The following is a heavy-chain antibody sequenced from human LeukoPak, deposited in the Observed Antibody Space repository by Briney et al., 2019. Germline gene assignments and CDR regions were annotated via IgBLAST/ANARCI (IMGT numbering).Heavy chain of an antibody. CDR3: AKDQTTYSSGWLPDY. J-gene: IGHJ4*02. D-gene: IGHD6-19*01. V-gene: IGHV3-30*02. CDR2: IRYDGSNK. CDR1: ESTFSSYG. Sequence: GGSLRLSCAASESTFSSYGMHWVRQAPGKGLEWVAFIRYDGSNKYYADSVKGRFTISRDNSKNTLYLQMNSLRAEDTAVYYCAKDQTTYSSGWLPDYWGQGTLVTVSS.